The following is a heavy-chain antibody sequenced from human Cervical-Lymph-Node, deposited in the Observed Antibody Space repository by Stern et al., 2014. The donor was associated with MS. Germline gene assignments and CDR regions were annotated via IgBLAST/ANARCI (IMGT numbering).Heavy chain of an antibody. D-gene: IGHD3-3*01. V-gene: IGHV3-7*01. CDR2: IKQDGSEK. CDR1: GFTFSSYW. J-gene: IGHJ6*02. CDR3: ARQDYFWSGYYYYGMDV. Sequence: EMQLVESGGGLVQPGGSLRLSCAASGFTFSSYWMSWVRQAPGKGLEWVANIKQDGSEKYYVDSVKGRFTISRDNAKNSLYLQMNSLRAEDTAVYYCARQDYFWSGYYYYGMDVWGQGTTVTVSS.